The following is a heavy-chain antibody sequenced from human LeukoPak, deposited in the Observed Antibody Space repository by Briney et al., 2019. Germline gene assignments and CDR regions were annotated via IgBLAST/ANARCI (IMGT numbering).Heavy chain of an antibody. CDR1: GGSISSSSYY. Sequence: SETLSLTCTVSGGSISSSSYYWGWIRQPPGKGLEWIGSIYYSGSTYYNPSLKSRVTISVDTSKNQFSLKLSSVTAADTAVYYCARQKDILNYWGQGTLVTVSS. J-gene: IGHJ4*02. CDR3: ARQKDILNY. D-gene: IGHD3-9*01. V-gene: IGHV4-39*01. CDR2: IYYSGST.